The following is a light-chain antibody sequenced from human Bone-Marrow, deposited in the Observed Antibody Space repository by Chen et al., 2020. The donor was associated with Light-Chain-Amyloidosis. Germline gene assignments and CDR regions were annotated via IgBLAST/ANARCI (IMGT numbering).Light chain of an antibody. V-gene: IGLV6-57*01. J-gene: IGLJ3*02. CDR3: QAYQGSSQGV. CDR1: SGSIATNY. CDR2: ADD. Sequence: NFMLTQPHSVSESPGKTAIISCTRSSGSIATNYVQWYQQRPGSSPTTVIYADDQRPSGVPERFSGSIDRSSNSSSLTISELKAEDEADYYCQAYQGSSQGVFGGGTKLTVL.